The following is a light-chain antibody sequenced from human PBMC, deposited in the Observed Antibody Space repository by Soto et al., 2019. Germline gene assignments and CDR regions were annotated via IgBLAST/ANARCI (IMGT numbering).Light chain of an antibody. CDR2: RAS. CDR1: QSISTW. J-gene: IGKJ1*01. Sequence: DIQMTQSPSTLSASVGDRVTITCRASQSISTWLAWYQQKPGKAPKLLIYRASSLESGVPSRISGSGSETEITLTISGLQPDDFATYYCQQYNSYARTFGQGTKVEIK. CDR3: QQYNSYART. V-gene: IGKV1-5*03.